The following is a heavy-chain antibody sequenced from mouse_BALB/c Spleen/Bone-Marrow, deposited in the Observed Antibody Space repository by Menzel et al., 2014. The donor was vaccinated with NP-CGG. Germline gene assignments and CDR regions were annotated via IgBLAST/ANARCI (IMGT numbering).Heavy chain of an antibody. Sequence: EVQLQESGAELVKPGASVMLSCTASGFNIKDTYMYWVKQRPEQGLEWIGRIDPANGNTKYDPRFQGKATITADTSSNTAYLQLNSLTSEDTAVYYCARSSPYYEMDYWGQGTSVTVSS. D-gene: IGHD6-1*01. V-gene: IGHV14-3*02. J-gene: IGHJ4*01. CDR2: IDPANGNT. CDR3: ARSSPYYEMDY. CDR1: GFNIKDTY.